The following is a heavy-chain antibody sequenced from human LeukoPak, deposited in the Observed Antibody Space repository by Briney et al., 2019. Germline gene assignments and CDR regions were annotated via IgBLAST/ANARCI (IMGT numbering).Heavy chain of an antibody. D-gene: IGHD1-26*01. V-gene: IGHV1-18*01. J-gene: IGHJ6*02. Sequence: PGASVKVSCKASGYTFTSYGISWVRQAPGQGLEWMGWISAYNGNTNYAQKLQGRVTMTTDTSTSTAYMELRSLRSDDTAVYYCARDKVGATRYYHGMDVWGQGTTVTVSS. CDR3: ARDKVGATRYYHGMDV. CDR1: GYTFTSYG. CDR2: ISAYNGNT.